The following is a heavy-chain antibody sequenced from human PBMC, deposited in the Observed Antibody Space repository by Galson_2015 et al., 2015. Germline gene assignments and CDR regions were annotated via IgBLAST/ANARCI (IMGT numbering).Heavy chain of an antibody. CDR1: GYTFTGYY. Sequence: SVKVSCKASGYTFTGYYMHWVRQAPGQGLEWMGRINPNSGGTNYAQKFQGRVTMTRDTSISTAYMELSRLRSDDTAVYYCARDRVDYYGSGSYYSLWGQGTLVTVSS. CDR2: INPNSGGT. D-gene: IGHD3-10*01. V-gene: IGHV1-2*06. J-gene: IGHJ4*02. CDR3: ARDRVDYYGSGSYYSL.